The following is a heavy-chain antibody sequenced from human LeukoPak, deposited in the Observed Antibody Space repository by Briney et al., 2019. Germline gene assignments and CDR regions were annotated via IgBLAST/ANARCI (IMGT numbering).Heavy chain of an antibody. V-gene: IGHV1-18*01. CDR3: ARDLLPYSGSYYRWGY. D-gene: IGHD1-26*01. J-gene: IGHJ4*02. CDR2: ISAYNGNT. Sequence: ASVKVSCKASGYTFTSDGISWVRQAPGQGLEWMGWISAYNGNTNYAQKLQGRVTMTTDTSTSTAYMELRSLRSDDTAVYYCARDLLPYSGSYYRWGYWGQGTLVTVSS. CDR1: GYTFTSDG.